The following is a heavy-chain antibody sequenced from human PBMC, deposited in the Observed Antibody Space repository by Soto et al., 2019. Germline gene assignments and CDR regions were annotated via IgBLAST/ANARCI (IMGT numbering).Heavy chain of an antibody. J-gene: IGHJ4*02. D-gene: IGHD3-9*01. CDR1: GFTFENYA. CDR2: ISNIGGQT. Sequence: GGSLRLSCEVSGFTFENYAMNWVRRAPGKGLEWVSSISNIGGQTYYADSVKGRFTISRDMSKKRVLLRMNNLRADDTGVYFCAKKIWGWSYDILGVHISFDHCAQGIPVTVS. V-gene: IGHV3-23*01. CDR3: AKKIWGWSYDILGVHISFDH.